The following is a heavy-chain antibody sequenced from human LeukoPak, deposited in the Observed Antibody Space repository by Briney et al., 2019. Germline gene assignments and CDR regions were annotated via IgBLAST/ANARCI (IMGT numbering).Heavy chain of an antibody. V-gene: IGHV1-2*02. J-gene: IGHJ3*02. Sequence: GASVKVSCKASGYTFTGYYMHWVRQAPGQGLEWMGWINPNSGGTNYAQKFQGRVTMTRDTSISTAYMELSRLRSDDTAVYYCAREREYYYDSSGSFDAFDIWGQGTMVTVSS. CDR2: INPNSGGT. CDR1: GYTFTGYY. CDR3: AREREYYYDSSGSFDAFDI. D-gene: IGHD3-22*01.